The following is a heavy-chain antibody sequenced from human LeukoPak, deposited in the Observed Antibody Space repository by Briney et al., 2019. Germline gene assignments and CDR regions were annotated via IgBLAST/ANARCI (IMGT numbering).Heavy chain of an antibody. CDR1: GFAFSTYA. J-gene: IGHJ5*02. D-gene: IGHD6-13*01. V-gene: IGHV3-23*01. CDR3: AKGKASSWLDWFDP. CDR2: TSGGGGST. Sequence: PGGSLRLSCAASGFAFSTYAMTWVRQAPGRGLEWVSATSGGGGSTYYADSVKGRFTMSRDNSKNTVYLQMNSLRAEDTAVYFCAKGKASSWLDWFDPWGQGTLVTDSS.